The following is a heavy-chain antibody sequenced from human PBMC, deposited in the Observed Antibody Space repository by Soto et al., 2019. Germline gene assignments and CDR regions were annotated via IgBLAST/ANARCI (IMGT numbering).Heavy chain of an antibody. CDR1: GGSISSYY. Sequence: PSETLSLTCTVSGGSISSYYWSWIRQPPGKGLEWIGYIYYSGSTNYNPSLKSRVTISVDTSKNQFSLKLSSVTAADTAVYYCAREGIAAAGLDYWGQGTRVTVAS. CDR3: AREGIAAAGLDY. D-gene: IGHD6-13*01. CDR2: IYYSGST. J-gene: IGHJ4*02. V-gene: IGHV4-59*01.